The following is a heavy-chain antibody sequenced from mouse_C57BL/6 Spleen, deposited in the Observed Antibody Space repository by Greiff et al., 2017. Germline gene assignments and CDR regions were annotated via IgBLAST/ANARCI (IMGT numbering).Heavy chain of an antibody. Sequence: SGAELVKPGASVKISCKASGYAFSSYWMNWVKQRPGKGLEWIGQIYPGDGDTNYNGKFKGKATLTADKSSSTAYMQLSSLISEDSAVYFCARRGGNYDFDYWGKGTTLTVSS. J-gene: IGHJ2*01. D-gene: IGHD2-1*01. CDR2: IYPGDGDT. CDR1: GYAFSSYW. CDR3: ARRGGNYDFDY. V-gene: IGHV1-80*01.